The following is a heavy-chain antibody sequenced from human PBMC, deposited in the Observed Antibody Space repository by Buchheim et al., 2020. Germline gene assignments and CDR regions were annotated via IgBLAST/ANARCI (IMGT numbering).Heavy chain of an antibody. J-gene: IGHJ5*02. V-gene: IGHV1-2*06. CDR3: ARDWYDFWAGYYFDL. CDR2: VRPNSGDT. CDR1: GYTFTAYP. D-gene: IGHD3-3*01. Sequence: KKPGASVKVSCKVSGYTFTAYPIHWVRQAPGQGLEWMGRVRPNSGDTTYAEKFQGRLIFTTDTSVTTAFMELSGLTSDDTAGYYCARDWYDFWAGYYFDLWGQGTL.